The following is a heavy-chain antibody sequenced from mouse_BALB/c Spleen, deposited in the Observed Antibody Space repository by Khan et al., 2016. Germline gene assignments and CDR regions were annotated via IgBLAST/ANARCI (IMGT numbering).Heavy chain of an antibody. V-gene: IGHV3-6*02. D-gene: IGHD1-3*01. CDR2: IGCDGYN. J-gene: IGHJ4*01. Sequence: LVESGPGLVKPSQSLSLTCSVTGYSITNNFYWSWIRQFPGNKLDWMGYIGCDGYNYYNPSHKNRISIIRDTSKHQFFLKLNSVTSEDTSTYFCARDDNYYALDDWGQGASVTVSS. CDR3: ARDDNYYALDD. CDR1: GYSITNNFY.